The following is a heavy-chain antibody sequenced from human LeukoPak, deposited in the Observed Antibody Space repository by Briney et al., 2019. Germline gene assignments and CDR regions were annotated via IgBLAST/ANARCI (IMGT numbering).Heavy chain of an antibody. V-gene: IGHV1-18*01. CDR3: ATDTYCYGSGSYSVGGY. J-gene: IGHJ4*02. D-gene: IGHD3-10*01. Sequence: APVKVSCKASGYTFNIYGLSWVRQAPGQGLEWMGWIGSYNGNADYAQKFQGRVTMTTDTSTSTAYMELRSLRSDDTAVYYCATDTYCYGSGSYSVGGYWGQGTLGTVSS. CDR1: GYTFNIYG. CDR2: IGSYNGNA.